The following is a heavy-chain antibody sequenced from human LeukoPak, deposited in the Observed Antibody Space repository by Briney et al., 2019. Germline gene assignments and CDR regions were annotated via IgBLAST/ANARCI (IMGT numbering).Heavy chain of an antibody. CDR3: AKSGSHYDFWSGYLV. Sequence: GESLRLSCAASGFTFSNYAMNWVRQAPGKGLEWVSTISGSGGSTYYADSVKGRFTISRDNSKNTLYLQMNSLRAEDTAVYYCAKSGSHYDFWSGYLVWGQGTLVTVSS. D-gene: IGHD3-3*01. J-gene: IGHJ4*02. CDR1: GFTFSNYA. V-gene: IGHV3-23*01. CDR2: ISGSGGST.